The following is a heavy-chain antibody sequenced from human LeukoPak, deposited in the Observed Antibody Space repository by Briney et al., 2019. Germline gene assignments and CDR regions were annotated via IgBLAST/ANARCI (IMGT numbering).Heavy chain of an antibody. Sequence: SETPSLTCTVSGGSISSGDYYWTWIRQPPGKGLEWIGYIYYSGSTYYNPSLKSRVSISVDTSKNHFSLKLSSVTAADTAVYYCARVKSGTVTEPDFDYWGQGTLVTVSS. CDR2: IYYSGST. J-gene: IGHJ4*02. CDR1: GGSISSGDYY. CDR3: ARVKSGTVTEPDFDY. V-gene: IGHV4-30-4*01. D-gene: IGHD4-17*01.